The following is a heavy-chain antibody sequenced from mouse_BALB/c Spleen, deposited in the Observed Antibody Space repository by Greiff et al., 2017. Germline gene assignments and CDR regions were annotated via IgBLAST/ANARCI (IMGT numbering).Heavy chain of an antibody. CDR1: GFTFSSFG. V-gene: IGHV5-17*02. CDR2: ISSGSSTI. D-gene: IGHD1-2*01. J-gene: IGHJ2*01. Sequence: EVKLVESGGGLVQPGGSRKLSCAASGFTFSSFGMHWVRQAPEKGLEWVAYISSGSSTIYYADTVKGRFTISRDNPKNTLFLQMTSLRSEDTAMYYCAREGLRPFDYWGQGTTLTVSS. CDR3: AREGLRPFDY.